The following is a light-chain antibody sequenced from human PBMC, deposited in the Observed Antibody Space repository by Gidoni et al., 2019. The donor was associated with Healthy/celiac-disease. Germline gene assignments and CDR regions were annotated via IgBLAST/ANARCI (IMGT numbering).Light chain of an antibody. CDR1: PSVNSN. CDR2: GAS. CDR3: QQYNNWPMYT. J-gene: IGKJ2*01. Sequence: DIVMTQSPATLSLSPGELATLSCRASPSVNSNLAWYQQKPGQAPRLLIYGASTRATGIPARFSGGGSGTEYTLTISSLQSEDYAVYYCQQYNNWPMYTFGRGTKVEIK. V-gene: IGKV3-15*01.